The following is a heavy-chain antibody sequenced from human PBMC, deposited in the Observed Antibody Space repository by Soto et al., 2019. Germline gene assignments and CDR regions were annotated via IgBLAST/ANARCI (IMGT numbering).Heavy chain of an antibody. CDR1: GYTFTSHD. V-gene: IGHV1-8*01. D-gene: IGHD4-17*01. J-gene: IGHJ4*02. CDR3: ARWDYGVYARFDF. Sequence: QVQLLQSGAEVKKPGASVKVSCKASGYTFTSHDINWVRQATGQGLEWMGWMNPNSGNTVYAQKFQGRVTMTRNTSISTAYMELSSLRSEDTAVYYCARWDYGVYARFDFWGQGTLVTVSS. CDR2: MNPNSGNT.